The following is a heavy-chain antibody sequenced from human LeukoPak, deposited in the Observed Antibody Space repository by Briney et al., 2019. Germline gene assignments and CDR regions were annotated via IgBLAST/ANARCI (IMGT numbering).Heavy chain of an antibody. CDR2: IYYSGST. Sequence: PSETLSLTCTVSGGSISSYYWSWIRQPPGKGLEWIGYIYYSGSTNYNPSLKSRVTISVDTSKNQFSLKLSSVTAADTAVHYCARTLEGRYFDLWGRGTLVTVSS. D-gene: IGHD3-3*01. J-gene: IGHJ2*01. CDR3: ARTLEGRYFDL. V-gene: IGHV4-59*01. CDR1: GGSISSYY.